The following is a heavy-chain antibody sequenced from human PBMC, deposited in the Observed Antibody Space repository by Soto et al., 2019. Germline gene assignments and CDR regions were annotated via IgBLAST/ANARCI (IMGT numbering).Heavy chain of an antibody. J-gene: IGHJ4*02. CDR3: AADYGGTYYFDY. CDR1: GYTLTELS. V-gene: IGHV1-24*01. D-gene: IGHD4-17*01. CDR2: FDPEDGET. Sequence: ASVKVSCKVSGYTLTELSMHWLRQAPGKGLEWMGGFDPEDGETIYAQKFQGRVTMTEDTSTDTAYMELSSLRSEDTAVYYCAADYGGTYYFDYWGQGTLVTVSS.